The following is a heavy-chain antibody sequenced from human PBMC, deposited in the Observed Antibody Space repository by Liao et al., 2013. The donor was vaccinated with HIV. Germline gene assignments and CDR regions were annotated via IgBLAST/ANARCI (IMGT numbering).Heavy chain of an antibody. CDR2: IYTSGST. CDR3: ARGFRLRLGLVDY. Sequence: QVHLQESGPGLVKPSETLSLTCTVSGGSINPYYWSWIRKSAGKGLEWIGRIYTSGSTNYNPSLKSRVTISVDTSKNQFSLKLSSVTAADTAVYYCARGFRLRLGLVDYWGQGTLVTVSS. CDR1: GGSINPYY. D-gene: IGHD3-16*01. V-gene: IGHV4-4*07. J-gene: IGHJ4*02.